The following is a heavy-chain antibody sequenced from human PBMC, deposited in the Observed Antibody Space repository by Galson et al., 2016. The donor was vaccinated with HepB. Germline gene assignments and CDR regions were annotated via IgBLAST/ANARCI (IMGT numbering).Heavy chain of an antibody. CDR3: AKRHEFCPPVGCSVDY. CDR2: DSMDGRRK. J-gene: IGHJ4*02. CDR1: GFLFRGYG. D-gene: IGHD3-10*02. V-gene: IGHV3-30*18. Sequence: SLRLSCAGSGFLFRGYGMHWVRQAPGKGLEWVAADSMDGRRKFYSDSMRGRFTISRDNSNNMLFLQMDSLRPDDTAVYYCAKRHEFCPPVGCSVDYWGQGTLVSVSS.